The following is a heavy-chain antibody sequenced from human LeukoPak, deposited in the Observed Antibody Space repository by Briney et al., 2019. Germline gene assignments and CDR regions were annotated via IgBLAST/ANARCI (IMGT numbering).Heavy chain of an antibody. D-gene: IGHD6-19*01. J-gene: IGHJ4*02. CDR1: GYTLTELS. CDR3: ATEPPGYSSGWPFDY. V-gene: IGHV1-24*01. CDR2: FDPEDGET. Sequence: ASVKVSCKVSGYTLTELSMHWVRQAPGKGLEWMGGFDPEDGETIYAQKFQGRVTMTEDTSTDTAYMELSSLRSEDTAVYYSATEPPGYSSGWPFDYWGQGTLVTVSS.